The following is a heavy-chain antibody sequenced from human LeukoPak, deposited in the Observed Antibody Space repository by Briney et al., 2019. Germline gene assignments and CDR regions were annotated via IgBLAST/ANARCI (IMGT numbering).Heavy chain of an antibody. D-gene: IGHD4-23*01. Sequence: ASVKVSCKASGYTFTSYDINWVRQATGQGLEWMGWMNPNSGNTGYAQKFQGRVTMTRNTSISTAYMELSSLRSEDTAVYYCARGPRHYGGNSGPSRNPYNWFDPWGQGTLVTVSS. V-gene: IGHV1-8*01. J-gene: IGHJ5*02. CDR2: MNPNSGNT. CDR1: GYTFTSYD. CDR3: ARGPRHYGGNSGPSRNPYNWFDP.